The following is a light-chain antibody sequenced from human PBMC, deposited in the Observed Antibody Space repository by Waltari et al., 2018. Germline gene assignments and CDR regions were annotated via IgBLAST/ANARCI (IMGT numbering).Light chain of an antibody. V-gene: IGKV3-15*01. CDR2: DAS. J-gene: IGKJ4*01. Sequence: EIVMTQSPATLSVSPGERATLSCRASQNIRSKFAWYPQKPGQAPRLLLYDASTRATGIPARFSGSGSGTEFTLTISILQSEDLAVYYCQQYNNWPPVTFGGGTKVEIK. CDR3: QQYNNWPPVT. CDR1: QNIRSK.